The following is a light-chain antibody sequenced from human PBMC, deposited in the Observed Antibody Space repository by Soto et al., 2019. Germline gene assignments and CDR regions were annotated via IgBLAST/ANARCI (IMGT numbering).Light chain of an antibody. CDR2: DAS. CDR1: QSVSTS. Sequence: IVLTQSPVTLALSPGESAVLSCRASQSVSTSLAWYQHKPGQAPRLFIYDASKRAPGIPARFTGSGSGTDFSLTISSLEPVDIAVYYCQVRDVWPSFGQGTKVEIK. V-gene: IGKV3-11*01. CDR3: QVRDVWPS. J-gene: IGKJ1*01.